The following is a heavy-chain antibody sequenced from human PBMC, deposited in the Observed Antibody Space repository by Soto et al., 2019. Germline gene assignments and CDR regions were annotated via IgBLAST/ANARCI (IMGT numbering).Heavy chain of an antibody. Sequence: QVQLVQSGAEVKKPGASVKVSCKASGYTFTSYDINWVRQATGQGLEWMGWMNPNSGNTGYAQKLQGRVSMTRSTSISTVYMELSSLGSEDTAVYYCASWKGIVGRHDAFDIWGQGTMVTVSS. CDR2: MNPNSGNT. V-gene: IGHV1-8*01. J-gene: IGHJ3*02. D-gene: IGHD3-22*01. CDR3: ASWKGIVGRHDAFDI. CDR1: GYTFTSYD.